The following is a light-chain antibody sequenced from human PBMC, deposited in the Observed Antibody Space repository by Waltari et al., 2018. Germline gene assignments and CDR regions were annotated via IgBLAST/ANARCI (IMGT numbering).Light chain of an antibody. J-gene: IGLJ2*01. CDR3: QSYDSTNGVV. V-gene: IGLV6-57*04. CDR2: EDN. CDR1: SGTIASNY. Sequence: NFMLTQPHSVSESPGKTVTISCTRRSGTIASNYVQWYQQRPGSVPTAVMYEDNQRPSGVPDRFSGSIDRSSNSASLTISGLKTEDEADYYCQSYDSTNGVVFGGGTKLTVL.